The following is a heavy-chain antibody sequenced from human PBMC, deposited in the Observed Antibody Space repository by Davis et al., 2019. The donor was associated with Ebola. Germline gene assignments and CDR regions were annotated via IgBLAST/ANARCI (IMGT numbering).Heavy chain of an antibody. CDR2: IRPSGAA. D-gene: IGHD1-26*01. J-gene: IGHJ4*02. V-gene: IGHV1-46*01. CDR3: AREPRENYFFDY. CDR1: GYTFTNFY. Sequence: ASVKVSCKASGYTFTNFYVHWVRQAPGQGLEYMGIIRPSGAANYVQKFQGRLIMTRETSTSTVYLELSSLRSEDTAVYYCAREPRENYFFDYWGQGTLVTVSS.